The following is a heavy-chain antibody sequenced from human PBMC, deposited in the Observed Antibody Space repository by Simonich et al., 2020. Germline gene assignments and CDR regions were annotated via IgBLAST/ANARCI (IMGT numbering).Heavy chain of an antibody. CDR1: GFTFSSYA. V-gene: IGHV3-23*01. Sequence: GGGLVQPGGSLRLSCAASGFTFSSYAMSLVRQAPGKGLEWVSAIRGSGGSTYYADSVKGRFTISRDNSKNTLYLQMNSLRAEDTAVYYCAKDLGERITMIVVVIDAFDIWGQGTMVTVSS. CDR3: AKDLGERITMIVVVIDAFDI. J-gene: IGHJ3*02. D-gene: IGHD3-22*01. CDR2: IRGSGGST.